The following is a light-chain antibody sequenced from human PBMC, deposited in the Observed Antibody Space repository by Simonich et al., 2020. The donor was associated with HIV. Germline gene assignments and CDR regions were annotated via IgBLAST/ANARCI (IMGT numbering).Light chain of an antibody. CDR1: QSLSGK. Sequence: IVMTQSPATLSVSPGERATLSCRASQSLSGKLAWYQQKRGQVPRLLIYGASTRATGIPARFSGSGSGTEFTLTISSMQSEDFATYYCQQSYSTLLTFGGGTKVEIK. V-gene: IGKV3-15*01. J-gene: IGKJ4*01. CDR3: QQSYSTLLT. CDR2: GAS.